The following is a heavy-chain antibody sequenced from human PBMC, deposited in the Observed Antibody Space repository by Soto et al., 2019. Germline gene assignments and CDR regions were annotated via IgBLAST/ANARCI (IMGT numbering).Heavy chain of an antibody. J-gene: IGHJ6*02. V-gene: IGHV1-69*13. CDR1: GGTFSIYA. D-gene: IGHD2-2*01. CDR2: IIPIFGIA. Sequence: GASVKLSCKASGGTFSIYAVVWVRQAPGQGLEWMGGIIPIFGIANYAQKFQGRVTITADESTSTAYMELSSLRSEDTAVYYCARGVGYCSSTSCPRVLETHYYYYGMDVWGQGTTVTVSS. CDR3: ARGVGYCSSTSCPRVLETHYYYYGMDV.